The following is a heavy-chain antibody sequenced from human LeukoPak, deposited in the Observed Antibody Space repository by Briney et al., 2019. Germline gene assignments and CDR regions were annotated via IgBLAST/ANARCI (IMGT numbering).Heavy chain of an antibody. Sequence: PSETLSLTCSVSGYSISSGYYWGWIRPPPGKGLEWIGRIYHSGITHYNPSLKSRVTISVDTSKNQFSLKLSSVTAADTAVYYCAREEGDYSGSYHFDYWGQGTLVTVSS. V-gene: IGHV4-38-2*02. J-gene: IGHJ4*02. CDR1: GYSISSGYY. D-gene: IGHD1-26*01. CDR3: AREEGDYSGSYHFDY. CDR2: IYHSGIT.